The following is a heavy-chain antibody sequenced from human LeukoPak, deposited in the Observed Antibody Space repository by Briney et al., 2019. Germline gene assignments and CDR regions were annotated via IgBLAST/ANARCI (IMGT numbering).Heavy chain of an antibody. Sequence: ETLSLTCAVYGGSFSGYYWSWIRQPPGGRLEWMGYIFDNGNTDYNPSLKSRLTMSIDTSRNQFSLKLTSVTAADTALYFCATRPADTTWYGVFDYWSQGMLVTVSP. V-gene: IGHV4-34*10. CDR1: GGSFSGYY. J-gene: IGHJ4*02. CDR2: IFDNGNT. CDR3: ATRPADTTWYGVFDY. D-gene: IGHD6-6*01.